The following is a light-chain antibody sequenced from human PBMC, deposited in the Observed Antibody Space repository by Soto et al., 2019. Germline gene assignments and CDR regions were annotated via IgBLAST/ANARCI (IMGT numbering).Light chain of an antibody. Sequence: QSALTQPASVSGSPGQSITISCTGTSSDVGGYNYVSWYQQHPGKAPKLMIYEVSNRPSGVSNRFSGSKSRNTASLTISGLHAEDEADYYCSSYTSSSTVVFGGGTKLTVL. CDR2: EVS. CDR3: SSYTSSSTVV. CDR1: SSDVGGYNY. V-gene: IGLV2-14*01. J-gene: IGLJ2*01.